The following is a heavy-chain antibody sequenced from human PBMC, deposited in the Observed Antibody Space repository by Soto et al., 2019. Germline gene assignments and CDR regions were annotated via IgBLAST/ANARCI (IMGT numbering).Heavy chain of an antibody. CDR2: INQDGSER. D-gene: IGHD3-16*01. CDR3: ATNLQARLWLILLANVFDI. V-gene: IGHV3-7*01. J-gene: IGHJ3*02. Sequence: EVQLVESGGGLVQAGGSLRLSCAATGFTFRSYWMSWVRQAPGKGLEWVANINQDGSERYYGDSVKGRFTISRDNAKNSVFLQMNSLRAEDTAVYYCATNLQARLWLILLANVFDIWGQGTMVIVSS. CDR1: GFTFRSYW.